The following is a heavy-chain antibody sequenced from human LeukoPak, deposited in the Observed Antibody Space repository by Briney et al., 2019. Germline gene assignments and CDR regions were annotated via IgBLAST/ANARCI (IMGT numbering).Heavy chain of an antibody. J-gene: IGHJ3*02. CDR1: GYTFTSYY. CDR2: INPSGGST. Sequence: ASVKVSCKASGYTFTSYYMHWVRQAPGQGLEWMGIINPSGGSTSYAQKFQGRVTMTRDTSTSTVYMELSSLRSEDTAVYYCAREFQPSYSGRVQAFDIWGQGTMVTVSS. CDR3: AREFQPSYSGRVQAFDI. D-gene: IGHD6-13*01. V-gene: IGHV1-46*01.